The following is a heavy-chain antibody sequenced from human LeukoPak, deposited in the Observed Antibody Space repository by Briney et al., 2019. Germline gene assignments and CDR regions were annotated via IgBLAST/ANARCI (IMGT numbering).Heavy chain of an antibody. CDR3: ASGSTLDY. CDR1: GFSFGNYR. CDR2: ISSTSSYI. D-gene: IGHD3-10*01. Sequence: GGPLRLSCEVSGFSFGNYRMNWVRQAPGKGLEWVSSISSTSSYIDYAESVKGRFTISRDNAKNSVYLEMNTLRAEDTALYYCASGSTLDYWGQGTLVTVSS. J-gene: IGHJ4*02. V-gene: IGHV3-21*03.